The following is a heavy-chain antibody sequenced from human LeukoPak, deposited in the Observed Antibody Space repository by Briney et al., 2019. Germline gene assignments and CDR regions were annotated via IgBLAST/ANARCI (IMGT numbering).Heavy chain of an antibody. D-gene: IGHD1-1*01. CDR3: ARREEHSYDMDV. CDR2: VYHSGST. V-gene: IGHV4-59*01. Sequence: SETLSLTCTVSGGSISSYYWSWIRQPPGKELEWIGYVYHSGSTNYNPSLKSRVTISVDKSKNQFSLRLSSATAADTAVYYCARREEHSYDMDVRGKGTTVTVSS. J-gene: IGHJ6*03. CDR1: GGSISSYY.